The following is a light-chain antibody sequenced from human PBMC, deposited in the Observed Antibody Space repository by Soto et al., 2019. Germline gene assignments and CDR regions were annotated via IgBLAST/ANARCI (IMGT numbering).Light chain of an antibody. CDR1: ESVDFH. V-gene: IGKV3-11*01. Sequence: LAQSASALTLYPRKSASLSCRASESVDFHLAWYQQKPGQAPRLLIYDASVRATGTPARFSGSGSGTDFTLTISSLEPEDFALYYCQQRSTWPTSAQRARLEI. CDR2: DAS. J-gene: IGKJ5*01. CDR3: QQRSTWPT.